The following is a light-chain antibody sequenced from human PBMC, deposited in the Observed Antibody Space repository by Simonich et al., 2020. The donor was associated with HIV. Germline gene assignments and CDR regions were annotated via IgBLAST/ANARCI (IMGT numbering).Light chain of an antibody. CDR1: QSVSNN. J-gene: IGKJ2*01. CDR3: QHYGSSLGT. Sequence: EIVMTQSPATLSVSPGERATLSCRASQSVSNNLAWYQQKPGQTPRLLIYGASTRATGIPARFSGSGSGTEFTLTISRLEPEDFAVYYCQHYGSSLGTFGQGTKLEIK. CDR2: GAS. V-gene: IGKV3-15*01.